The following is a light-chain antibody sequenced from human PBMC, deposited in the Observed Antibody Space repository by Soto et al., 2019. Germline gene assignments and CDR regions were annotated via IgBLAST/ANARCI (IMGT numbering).Light chain of an antibody. CDR3: QQYNNWPHT. CDR2: GVS. V-gene: IGKV3-15*01. J-gene: IGKJ2*01. CDR1: RSVSSK. Sequence: VLSQSPGAVSLYPGERATLSCRASRSVSSKLAWFQQKPGQAPSLLIYGVSTRATGVPVRFSGSGSGTEFTLTINSLQSEDFAVYYCQQYNNWPHTFGQGTKVDVK.